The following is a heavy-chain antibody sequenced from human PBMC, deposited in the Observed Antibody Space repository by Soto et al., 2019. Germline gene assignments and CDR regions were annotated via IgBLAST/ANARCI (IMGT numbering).Heavy chain of an antibody. CDR1: GYTFTSYG. CDR3: ASSKGEYNYYYMDV. V-gene: IGHV1-18*01. D-gene: IGHD3-16*01. CDR2: ISTYNGNT. Sequence: QVQLVQCGAEVKKPGASVKVSCKASGYTFTSYGISWVRQAPAQGLEWMGWISTYNGNTNYAQKLQGRVTMTTDTSTSTAYMELRSQRSDDTAVYYCASSKGEYNYYYMDVWGKGTTVTVSS. J-gene: IGHJ6*03.